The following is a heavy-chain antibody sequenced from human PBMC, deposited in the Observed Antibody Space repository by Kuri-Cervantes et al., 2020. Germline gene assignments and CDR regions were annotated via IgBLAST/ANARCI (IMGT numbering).Heavy chain of an antibody. CDR2: FHDSRST. CDR1: GGSITIYY. V-gene: IGHV4-59*01. D-gene: IGHD6-13*01. Sequence: GSLRLSCTVSGGSITIYYWGWIRQPPGKGLEWIGYFHDSRSTEYSPSLKSRVTISRDTSKNQFSLNLNSVTAADTAMYYCARFDSSWPMDAFDIWGQGTMVTVSS. J-gene: IGHJ3*02. CDR3: ARFDSSWPMDAFDI.